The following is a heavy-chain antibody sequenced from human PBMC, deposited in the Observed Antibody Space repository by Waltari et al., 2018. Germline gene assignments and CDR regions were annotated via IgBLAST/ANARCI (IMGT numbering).Heavy chain of an antibody. CDR2: IYPSRST. J-gene: IGHJ4*02. D-gene: IGHD2-15*01. CDR1: GGSITSYN. V-gene: IGHV4-4*07. Sequence: VQLQESGPGLVKPSETLSLPCTVSGGSITSYNWNWIRQPAGKVLEWIGRIYPSRSTIYNPSLMSRVTVSVDTSKYQISLKLSSVTAADAAVYFCASDDDYCSGTTCHRQDYWGQGTRVTVSS. CDR3: ASDDDYCSGTTCHRQDY.